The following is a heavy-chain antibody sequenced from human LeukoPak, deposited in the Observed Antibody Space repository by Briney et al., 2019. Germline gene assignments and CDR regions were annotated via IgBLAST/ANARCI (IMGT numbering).Heavy chain of an antibody. Sequence: PGGSLRLSCAASGFTFSSYAMHWVRQAPGKGLEWVAVISYDGSNKYYADSVKGRFTISRDNSKNTLYLQMNSLRAEDTAVYYCARGRYCSSTSCSIHRIYYYYYMDVWGKGTTVTVSS. V-gene: IGHV3-30-3*01. CDR1: GFTFSSYA. CDR3: ARGRYCSSTSCSIHRIYYYYYMDV. J-gene: IGHJ6*03. D-gene: IGHD2-2*01. CDR2: ISYDGSNK.